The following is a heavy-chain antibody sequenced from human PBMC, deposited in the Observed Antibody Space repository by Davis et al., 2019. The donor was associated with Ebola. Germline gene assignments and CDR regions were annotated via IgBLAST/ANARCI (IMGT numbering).Heavy chain of an antibody. CDR1: GFTFSDYY. CDR2: ISSSGSTI. CDR3: ARGCSGGSCYYGTVGRYYYGMDV. J-gene: IGHJ6*02. V-gene: IGHV3-11*01. D-gene: IGHD2-15*01. Sequence: GESLKISCAASGFTFSDYYMSWIRQAPGKGLEWVSYISSSGSTIYYADSVKGRFTIPRDNAKNSLYLQMNSLRAEDTAVYYCARGCSGGSCYYGTVGRYYYGMDVWGQGTTVTVSS.